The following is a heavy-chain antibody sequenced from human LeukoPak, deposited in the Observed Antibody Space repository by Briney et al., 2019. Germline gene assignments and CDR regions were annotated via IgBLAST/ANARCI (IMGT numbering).Heavy chain of an antibody. V-gene: IGHV1-69*06. D-gene: IGHD3-3*01. J-gene: IGHJ6*03. CDR3: ARSLFRFLEWSYRSYYYYYMDV. CDR2: IIPIFGTV. Sequence: ASVKVSCKASGGTFSIYAISWVRQAPGQGLEWMGGIIPIFGTVNYAQKFQGRVTITADKSTSTAYMELSSLRSEDTAVYFCARSLFRFLEWSYRSYYYYYMDVWGKGTTVTVSS. CDR1: GGTFSIYA.